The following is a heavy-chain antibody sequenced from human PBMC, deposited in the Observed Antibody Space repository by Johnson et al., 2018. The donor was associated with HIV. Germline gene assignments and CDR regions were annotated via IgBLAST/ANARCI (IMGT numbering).Heavy chain of an antibody. CDR3: ASEAGPDIVGAADDAFDI. V-gene: IGHV3-64*01. J-gene: IGHJ3*02. D-gene: IGHD1-26*01. CDR1: GFTFSSYG. CDR2: ISSNGGST. Sequence: MQLVESGGGVVQTGGSLRLSCAASGFTFSSYGMHWVRQAPGKGLEYVSAISSNGGSTYYANSVKGRFTISRDNSKNTLYLQMGSLRAEDTAVYYCASEAGPDIVGAADDAFDIWGQGTMVTVSS.